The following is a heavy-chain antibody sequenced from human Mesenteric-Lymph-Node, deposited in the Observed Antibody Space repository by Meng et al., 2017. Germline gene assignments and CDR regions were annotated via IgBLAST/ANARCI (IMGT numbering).Heavy chain of an antibody. D-gene: IGHD1-1*01. Sequence: SVKVSCKASGGTFSSYTISWVRQAPGQGLEWMGRIIPILGIANYAQKFQGRVTITADKSTSTANMELSSLRSEDTAVYYCARGWNDDVYYYGMDVWGQGTTVSVSS. CDR2: IIPILGIA. J-gene: IGHJ6*02. CDR1: GGTFSSYT. CDR3: ARGWNDDVYYYGMDV. V-gene: IGHV1-69*02.